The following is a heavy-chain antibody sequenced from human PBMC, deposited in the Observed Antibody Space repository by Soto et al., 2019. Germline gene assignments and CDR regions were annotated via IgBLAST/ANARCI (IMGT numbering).Heavy chain of an antibody. CDR3: AAVAEYYYDSSGYHTGPPIGRY. D-gene: IGHD3-22*01. V-gene: IGHV1-58*01. CDR1: GFTFTSSA. CDR2: IVVGSGNT. Sequence: GASVKVSCKASGFTFTSSAVQWVRQARGQRLEWIGWIVVGSGNTNYAQKFQERVTITRDMSTSTAYMELSSLRSEDTAVYYCAAVAEYYYDSSGYHTGPPIGRYWGQGTQVTVSS. J-gene: IGHJ4*02.